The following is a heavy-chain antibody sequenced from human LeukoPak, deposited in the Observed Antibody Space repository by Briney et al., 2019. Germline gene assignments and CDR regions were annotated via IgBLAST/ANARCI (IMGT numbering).Heavy chain of an antibody. CDR3: AREGSITDDAFDI. CDR1: GFIFSRYW. D-gene: IGHD3-10*01. V-gene: IGHV3-74*01. CDR2: IKTDGSRT. Sequence: PGGSLRLSCAASGFIFSRYWMHWVRQAPGKGLVWVSRIKTDGSRTSYADSVKGRFTISRDNARNTLYLQMSSLRAEDTALYYCAREGSITDDAFDIWGQGTMVTVS. J-gene: IGHJ3*02.